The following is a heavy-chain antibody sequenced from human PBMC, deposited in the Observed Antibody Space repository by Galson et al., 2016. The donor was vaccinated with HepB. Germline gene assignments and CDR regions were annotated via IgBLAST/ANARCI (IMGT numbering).Heavy chain of an antibody. Sequence: SLRLSCAASGFTFSSHAMSWVRQAPGKGLEWVSTISDGGGTYYADSVKGRFTISRDHSKKTLYLQMDSLRAEDTAVYYCARYMTAVGGVAFDYWGQGTLVTVST. CDR1: GFTFSSHA. J-gene: IGHJ4*02. CDR3: ARYMTAVGGVAFDY. CDR2: ISDGGGT. D-gene: IGHD4-23*01. V-gene: IGHV3-23*01.